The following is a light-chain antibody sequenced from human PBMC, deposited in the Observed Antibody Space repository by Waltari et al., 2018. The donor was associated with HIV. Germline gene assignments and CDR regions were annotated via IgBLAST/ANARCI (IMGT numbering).Light chain of an antibody. CDR1: SGDVGYYNY. CDR2: DVN. V-gene: IGLV2-23*02. J-gene: IGLJ2*01. CDR3: CAYVGSSSLT. Sequence: QSALTQPASVSGFPGQSITISCNGTSGDVGYYNYVSWYQQHPGKAPKLIIFDVNKRPSGISDRFSGSKSGNTASLTISELQAEDGADYYCCAYVGSSSLTFGGGT.